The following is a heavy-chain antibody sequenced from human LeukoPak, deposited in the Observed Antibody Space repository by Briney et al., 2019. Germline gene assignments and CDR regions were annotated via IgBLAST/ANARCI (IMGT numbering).Heavy chain of an antibody. D-gene: IGHD2-2*01. CDR1: GFTFSSFW. J-gene: IGHJ3*02. CDR2: ISQEGSEK. Sequence: PGGSLRLSCAASGFTFSSFWMTWVRQAPGKGLEWVANISQEGSEKYYVDSVEGRFTISRDNAKKSLFLYINNLRVEDTAVYYRPRDMRGDGFDIWGQGTMVTVSS. V-gene: IGHV3-7*04. CDR3: PRDMRGDGFDI.